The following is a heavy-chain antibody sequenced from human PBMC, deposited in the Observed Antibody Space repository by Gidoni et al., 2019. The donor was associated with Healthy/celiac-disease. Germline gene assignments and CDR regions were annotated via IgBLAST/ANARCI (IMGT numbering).Heavy chain of an antibody. Sequence: QVQLQESGPGLVTPSQTLSLTCTVSGGSISSGSYYWSWIRQPAGKGLEWIGRIYTSGSTNYNPSLKSRVTISVDTSKNQFSLKLSSVTAADTAVYYCARVVVPAAMIDYWGQGTLVTVSS. CDR1: GGSISSGSYY. CDR3: ARVVVPAAMIDY. D-gene: IGHD2-2*01. J-gene: IGHJ4*02. CDR2: IYTSGST. V-gene: IGHV4-61*02.